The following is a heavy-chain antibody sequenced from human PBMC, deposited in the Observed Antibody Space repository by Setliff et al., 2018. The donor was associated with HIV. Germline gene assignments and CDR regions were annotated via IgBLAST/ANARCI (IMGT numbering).Heavy chain of an antibody. Sequence: SVKVSCKASGYTFTYRYLHWVRQAPGQALEWMGWITPFNGNTNYAQEFQDRVTITRDRSMSTAYMELSSLRSEDTAMYYCATCLAPNQPPSNYDSSGSDAFDIWGQGTMVTV. CDR2: ITPFNGNT. CDR1: GYTFTYRY. J-gene: IGHJ3*02. V-gene: IGHV1-45*02. D-gene: IGHD3-22*01. CDR3: ATCLAPNQPPSNYDSSGSDAFDI.